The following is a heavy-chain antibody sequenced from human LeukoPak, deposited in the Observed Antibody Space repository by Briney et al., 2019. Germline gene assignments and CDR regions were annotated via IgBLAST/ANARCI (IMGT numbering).Heavy chain of an antibody. J-gene: IGHJ4*02. CDR2: MNQDGNEK. CDR1: GFTFSSYW. Sequence: GVSLRLSCAASGFTFSSYWMIWVRQAPGKGLEGVANMNQDGNEKYYVDSVKGRFTISRDNAKNSLYLQMNSLRAEDTAVYYCARTIRYSSRWYNYFDYWGQGTLVTVSS. CDR3: ARTIRYSSRWYNYFDY. V-gene: IGHV3-7*01. D-gene: IGHD6-13*01.